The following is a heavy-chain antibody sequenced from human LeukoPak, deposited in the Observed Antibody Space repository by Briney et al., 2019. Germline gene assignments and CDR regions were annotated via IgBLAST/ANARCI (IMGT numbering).Heavy chain of an antibody. CDR3: ARRVGYDILTGYYQIDY. J-gene: IGHJ4*02. D-gene: IGHD3-9*01. CDR1: GGSISSSSYY. V-gene: IGHV4-39*07. CDR2: IYYSGST. Sequence: SETLSLTCTVSGGSISSSSYYWGWIRQPPGKGLEWFGSIYYSGSTYYNPSLKSRVTISVDTSKNQFSLKLSSVTAADTAVYYCARRVGYDILTGYYQIDYWGQGTLVTVSS.